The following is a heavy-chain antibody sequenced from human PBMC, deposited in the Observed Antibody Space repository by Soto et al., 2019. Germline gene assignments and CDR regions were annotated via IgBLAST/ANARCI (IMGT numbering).Heavy chain of an antibody. V-gene: IGHV3-30*18. Sequence: QVQLVESGGGVVQPGRSLRLSCAASGFTFSSYGMHWVRQAPGKGLEWVAVISYDGSNKYYADSVKGRFTISRDNSKNTLYLQMNSLRAEDTAVYYCAKIGLDHHYGMDVWGQGTTVTVSS. CDR1: GFTFSSYG. J-gene: IGHJ6*02. D-gene: IGHD6-19*01. CDR3: AKIGLDHHYGMDV. CDR2: ISYDGSNK.